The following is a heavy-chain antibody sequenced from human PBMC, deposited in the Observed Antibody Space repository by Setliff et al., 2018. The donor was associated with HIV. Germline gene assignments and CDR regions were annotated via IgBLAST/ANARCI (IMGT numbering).Heavy chain of an antibody. CDR1: GYTFSNYG. CDR2: ITSYNGNT. V-gene: IGHV1-18*01. D-gene: IGHD1-26*01. Sequence: ASVKVSCKASGYTFSNYGITWVRQAPGQGLEWMGWITSYNGNTNYAKKFKGRVTMTTDTSTSIAYMELKSLRSEDTAVYYCARDHHSGRGSNFPWYSDLWDRGTLVTVSS. CDR3: ARDHHSGRGSNFPWYSDL. J-gene: IGHJ2*01.